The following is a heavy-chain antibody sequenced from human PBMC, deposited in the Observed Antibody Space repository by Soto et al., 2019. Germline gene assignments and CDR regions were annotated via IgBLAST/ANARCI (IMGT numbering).Heavy chain of an antibody. CDR3: ARAYCSSTSCFPFDY. V-gene: IGHV1-2*04. J-gene: IGHJ4*02. Sequence: QVQLVQSGAEVKKPGASVKVSCKASGYTFTGYYMHWVRQAPGQGLEWMGWINPNSGGTNYAQKFQGWVTKTGATSISTAYMELSRLRSDGTAVYYCARAYCSSTSCFPFDYWGQGTLVTVSS. CDR2: INPNSGGT. D-gene: IGHD2-2*01. CDR1: GYTFTGYY.